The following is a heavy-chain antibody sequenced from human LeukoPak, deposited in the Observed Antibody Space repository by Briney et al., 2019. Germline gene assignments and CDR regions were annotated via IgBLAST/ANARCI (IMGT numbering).Heavy chain of an antibody. Sequence: PTLSLTCAISADSVSSNNAAWNWISQSPSRGLEWLGRIYYRSEWYSIYAVSVKSRIIINSDTSKNQFSMQLNSVTPEDTAVYYCARGPGYYQHWGQGTLVTVSS. V-gene: IGHV6-1*01. CDR3: ARGPGYYQH. J-gene: IGHJ1*01. CDR1: ADSVSSNNAA. CDR2: IYYRSEWYS. D-gene: IGHD2-8*02.